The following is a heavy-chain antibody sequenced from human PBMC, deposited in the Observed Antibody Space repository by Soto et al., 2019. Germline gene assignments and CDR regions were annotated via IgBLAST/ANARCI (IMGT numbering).Heavy chain of an antibody. D-gene: IGHD3-10*01. V-gene: IGHV3-15*07. CDR1: GFTFNNAW. CDR2: IKSKIDGGTT. J-gene: IGHJ6*02. Sequence: EVQLVESGGGLVKPGGSLRLSCAASGFTFNNAWMNWVRQAPGKGLEWVGRIKSKIDGGTTDYAAPVKGRFTISRDDSKNTLYLQMNSLKTEDTAVYYCTTAPRGSGSSIYYYCMDVWGQGTTVTVSS. CDR3: TTAPRGSGSSIYYYCMDV.